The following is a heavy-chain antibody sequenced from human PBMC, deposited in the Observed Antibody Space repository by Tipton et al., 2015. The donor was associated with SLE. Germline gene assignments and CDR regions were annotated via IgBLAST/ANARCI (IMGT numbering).Heavy chain of an antibody. CDR3: AREEGRRITIFGVVTTGGWFDP. J-gene: IGHJ5*02. Sequence: TLSLTCTVSGGYISSYYWSWIRQPPGKGLEWIGYIYYSGSTNYNPSLKSRVTISVDTSKNQFSLKLSSVTAADTAVYYCAREEGRRITIFGVVTTGGWFDPWGQGTLVTVSS. CDR2: IYYSGST. V-gene: IGHV4-59*01. D-gene: IGHD3-3*01. CDR1: GGYISSYY.